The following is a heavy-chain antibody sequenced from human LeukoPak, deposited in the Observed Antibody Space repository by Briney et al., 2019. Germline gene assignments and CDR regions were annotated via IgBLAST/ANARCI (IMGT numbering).Heavy chain of an antibody. V-gene: IGHV4-34*01. CDR1: GGSFSGYY. D-gene: IGHD5-24*01. CDR2: INHSGST. J-gene: IGHJ4*02. Sequence: KTSETLSLTCSVYGGSFSGYYWSWIRQPPGKGLEWIGEINHSGSTNYNPSLKSRVTISVDTSKNQFSLKLSSVTAADTAVYYCARAGGYNSFLSLGFHHYWGQGTLVTVSS. CDR3: ARAGGYNSFLSLGFHHY.